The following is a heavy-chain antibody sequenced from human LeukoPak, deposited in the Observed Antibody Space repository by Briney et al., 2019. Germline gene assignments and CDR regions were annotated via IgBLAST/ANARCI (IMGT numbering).Heavy chain of an antibody. CDR2: ISAYNGNT. Sequence: ASVKVSCKASGYTFTSYGISWVRQAPGQGLEWMGWISAYNGNTNYAQKLQGRVTMTTDTSTSTAYMELRSLRSDDTAVYYCARVDLTMVRGVILNYYYYYMDVWGKGTTVTISS. CDR1: GYTFTSYG. V-gene: IGHV1-18*01. D-gene: IGHD3-10*01. CDR3: ARVDLTMVRGVILNYYYYYMDV. J-gene: IGHJ6*03.